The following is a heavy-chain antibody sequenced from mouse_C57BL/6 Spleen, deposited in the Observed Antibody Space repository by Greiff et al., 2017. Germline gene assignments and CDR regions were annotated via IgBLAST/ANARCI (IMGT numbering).Heavy chain of an antibody. CDR3: ARSHYGSSLYYFDY. V-gene: IGHV1-69*01. D-gene: IGHD1-1*01. J-gene: IGHJ2*01. CDR2: IDPSDSYT. Sequence: QVQLQQPGAELVMPGASVKLSCKASGYTFTSSWMHWVKQRPGQGLEWIGEIDPSDSYTNYNQKFKGKSTLTVDKSSSTAYMQLSSLTSADSAVYYGARSHYGSSLYYFDYWGQGTTLTVSS. CDR1: GYTFTSSW.